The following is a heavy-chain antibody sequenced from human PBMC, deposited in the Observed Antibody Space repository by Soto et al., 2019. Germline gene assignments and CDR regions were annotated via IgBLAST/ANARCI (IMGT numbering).Heavy chain of an antibody. V-gene: IGHV4-31*03. D-gene: IGHD6-6*01. CDR1: GGTISSGHYY. CDR2: IYYSGNT. Sequence: SETLSLTCTVSGGTISSGHYYWSWIRQHPGKGLEWIGYIYYSGNTYYNPSLKSRVSISVDTSNKEFSLKLRSVTAADTAVYYCARDRYSNSNYYYYGMDVWGQGTTVTVSS. CDR3: ARDRYSNSNYYYYGMDV. J-gene: IGHJ6*02.